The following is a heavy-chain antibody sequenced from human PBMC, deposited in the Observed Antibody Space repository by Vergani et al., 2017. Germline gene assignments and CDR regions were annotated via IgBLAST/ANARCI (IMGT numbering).Heavy chain of an antibody. J-gene: IGHJ5*02. D-gene: IGHD3-3*01. CDR1: GGSISSYY. Sequence: QVQLQESGPGLVKPSETLSLTCTVSGGSISSYYWSWIRQPPGKGLEWIGSIYYSGSTYYNPSLKSRVTISVDTSKNQFSLKLSSVTAADTAVYYCASQYYDFWSGYYNWFDPWGQGTLVTVSS. CDR3: ASQYYDFWSGYYNWFDP. V-gene: IGHV4-59*05. CDR2: IYYSGST.